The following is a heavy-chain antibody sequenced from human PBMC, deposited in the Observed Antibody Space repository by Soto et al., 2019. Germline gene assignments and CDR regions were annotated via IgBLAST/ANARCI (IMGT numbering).Heavy chain of an antibody. J-gene: IGHJ4*01. D-gene: IGHD2-15*01. CDR3: ARAHAPTLPFDS. V-gene: IGHV4-59*01. CDR2: IFHSGNA. CDR1: GGSIRNVY. Sequence: KTSETLSLTCTVSGGSIRNVYWSWIRQAPGKGLEWIGFIFHSGNAKYNPSLKSRVTISVDTSKNQFSLSLDSVTAADTAVYFCARAHAPTLPFDSWRQGTLVTVSS.